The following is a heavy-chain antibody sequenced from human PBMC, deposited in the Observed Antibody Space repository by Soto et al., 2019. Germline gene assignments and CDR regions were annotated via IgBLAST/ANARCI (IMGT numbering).Heavy chain of an antibody. CDR1: GFTFSSYG. Sequence: GWSLRLSCAASGFTFSSYGMHWVRQAPGKGLEWVSVISDSGGSTYYADSVKGRFTISRDNSKNTLYMQMNSLRAEDTAVYYCAKWVTLVRGVRPPPLFASWGQGTLVTVSS. CDR2: ISDSGGST. J-gene: IGHJ5*02. V-gene: IGHV3-23*01. CDR3: AKWVTLVRGVRPPPLFAS. D-gene: IGHD3-10*01.